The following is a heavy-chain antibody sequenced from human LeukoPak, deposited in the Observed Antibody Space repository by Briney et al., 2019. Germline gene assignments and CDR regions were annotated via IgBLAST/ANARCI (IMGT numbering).Heavy chain of an antibody. CDR3: ARGYDFSAWFDP. CDR2: INHSGST. V-gene: IGHV4-34*01. D-gene: IGHD3-3*01. CDR1: GGSFSGYY. Sequence: SETLSLTCAVYGGSFSGYYWSWIRQPPGKGLEWIGEINHSGSTNYNPSLKSRVTISVDTSKNQFSLKLSSVTAADTAVYYCARGYDFSAWFDPWGQGTLVTVSS. J-gene: IGHJ5*02.